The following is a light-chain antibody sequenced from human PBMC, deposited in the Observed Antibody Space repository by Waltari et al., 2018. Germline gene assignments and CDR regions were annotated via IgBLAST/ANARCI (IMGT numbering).Light chain of an antibody. V-gene: IGKV3-20*01. CDR2: GAS. CDR3: QHYVRLPAT. CDR1: QSVGRS. J-gene: IGKJ1*01. Sequence: EIVLTQSPGTLSLSPGERATPSCWASQSVGRSLAWYQQKPGQAPRLLIYGASIRATGIPDRFSGSGSETDFSLTISRPEPEDLAVYYCQHYVRLPATFGQGTKVEIK.